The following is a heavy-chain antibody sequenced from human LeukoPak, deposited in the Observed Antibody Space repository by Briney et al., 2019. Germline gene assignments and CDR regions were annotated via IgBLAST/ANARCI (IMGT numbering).Heavy chain of an antibody. CDR2: ISAYNGNT. CDR1: GYTFTSYG. V-gene: IGHV1-18*01. D-gene: IGHD3-10*01. CDR3: ATWAMVRGVIIPFDY. J-gene: IGHJ4*02. Sequence: ASVKVSCKASGYTFTSYGISWVRQAPGQGLEWMGWISAYNGNTNYAQKLQGRVTMTTDTSTSTAYMELRSLRSDDTAVYYCATWAMVRGVIIPFDYWGQGTLVTVSS.